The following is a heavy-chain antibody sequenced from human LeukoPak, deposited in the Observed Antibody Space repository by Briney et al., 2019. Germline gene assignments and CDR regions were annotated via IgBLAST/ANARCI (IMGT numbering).Heavy chain of an antibody. CDR1: GGSISSYY. CDR2: IYTSGST. Sequence: SETLSLTCTVSGGSISSYYWSWIRQPAGKGLEWIGRIYTSGSTNYNPSLKSRVTMSVDTSKNQFSLKLSSVTAADTAVYYCARDRDTAMAHYFDYWGQGTPVTVSS. D-gene: IGHD5-18*01. J-gene: IGHJ4*02. V-gene: IGHV4-4*07. CDR3: ARDRDTAMAHYFDY.